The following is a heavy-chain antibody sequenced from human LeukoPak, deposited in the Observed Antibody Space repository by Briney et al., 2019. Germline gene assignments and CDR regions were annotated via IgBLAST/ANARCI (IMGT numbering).Heavy chain of an antibody. CDR2: INYQSARF. CDR3: VKDAGIAARPWYFDS. V-gene: IGHV3-9*01. Sequence: GGSLRLSCAASGSTFDDYGLHWVRQVPGKGLEWVSGINYQSARFDADAVKGRFTISRDNAKSLLFLLMDSLRPEDSALYYCVKDAGIAARPWYFDSWGQGTHVIVSS. D-gene: IGHD6-6*01. CDR1: GSTFDDYG. J-gene: IGHJ4*02.